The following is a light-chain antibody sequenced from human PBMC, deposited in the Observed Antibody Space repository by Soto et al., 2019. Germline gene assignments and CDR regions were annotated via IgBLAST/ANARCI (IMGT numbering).Light chain of an antibody. V-gene: IGKV1-5*03. CDR1: QSISSW. CDR2: KAS. Sequence: DIQMTQSPSTLSASVGDRVTITCRASQSISSWLAWYQQKPGKAPKLLIYKASSLESGGPSRFSGSGSGSEFTLTISKLQPDDFASYYRQQYNSQTTFGQGTKVEIK. CDR3: QQYNSQTT. J-gene: IGKJ1*01.